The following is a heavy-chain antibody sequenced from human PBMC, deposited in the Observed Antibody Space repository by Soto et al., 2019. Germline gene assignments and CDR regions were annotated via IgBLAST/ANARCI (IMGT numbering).Heavy chain of an antibody. CDR1: GGSFSGYY. V-gene: IGHV4-34*01. J-gene: IGHJ6*02. CDR2: INHSGST. CDR3: ARGLYYYGSGSYHTNRTYYYYGMDV. Sequence: SETLFLTCAVYGGSFSGYYWSWIRQPPGKGLEWIGEINHSGSTNYNPSLKSRVTISVDTSKNQFSLKLSSVTAADTAVYYCARGLYYYGSGSYHTNRTYYYYGMDVWGQGTTVTVSS. D-gene: IGHD3-10*01.